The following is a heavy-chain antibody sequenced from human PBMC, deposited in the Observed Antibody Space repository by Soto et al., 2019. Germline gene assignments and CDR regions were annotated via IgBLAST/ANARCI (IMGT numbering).Heavy chain of an antibody. CDR3: ASHPEVYSSSPSCWFDP. V-gene: IGHV3-30-3*01. D-gene: IGHD6-6*01. CDR1: GFTFSSYA. Sequence: GGSLRLSCAASGFTFSSYAMHWVRQAPGKGLEWVAVISYDGSNKYYADSVKGRFTISRDNSKNTLYLQMNSLRAEDTAVYYCASHPEVYSSSPSCWFDPWGQGTLVTVSS. J-gene: IGHJ5*02. CDR2: ISYDGSNK.